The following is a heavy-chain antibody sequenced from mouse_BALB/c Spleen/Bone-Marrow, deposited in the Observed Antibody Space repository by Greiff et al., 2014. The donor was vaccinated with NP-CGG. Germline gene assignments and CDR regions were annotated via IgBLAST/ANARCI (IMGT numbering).Heavy chain of an antibody. CDR2: IYPSNSNT. CDR3: TRSYGSSYEYYFDY. V-gene: IGHV1-69*02. D-gene: IGHD1-1*01. J-gene: IGHJ2*01. CDR1: GYTFTGTW. Sequence: VQLQQSGAELVRPGASVKLSCKASGYTFTGTWINWMKQRPEQGLEWIGNIYPSNSNTNYNQKFKDRATLTVDKSSSAAYMQLSSPTSEDSAVYYCTRSYGSSYEYYFDYWGQGTTLTVSS.